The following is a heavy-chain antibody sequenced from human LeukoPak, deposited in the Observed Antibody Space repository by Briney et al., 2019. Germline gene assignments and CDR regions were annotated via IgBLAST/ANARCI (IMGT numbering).Heavy chain of an antibody. D-gene: IGHD3-22*01. J-gene: IGHJ4*02. CDR3: AIKLSSGGY. CDR2: VSPNSANT. Sequence: ASVKVSCKASGYTLTSYDVNWVRQATGQGLEWMGWVSPNSANTAYAQKFQGRVTMTRNTSISTAYMELSSLRSEDTAVYYCAIKLSSGGYWGQGTLVTVSS. V-gene: IGHV1-8*01. CDR1: GYTLTSYD.